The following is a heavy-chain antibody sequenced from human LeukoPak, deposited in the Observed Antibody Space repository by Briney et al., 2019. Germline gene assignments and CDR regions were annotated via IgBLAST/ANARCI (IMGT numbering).Heavy chain of an antibody. V-gene: IGHV1-69*10. CDR1: GCTFSSYA. Sequence: SVKVSCKASGCTFSSYAIRWVRQAPGQGLEWMGRIIPIFGIANYAQKFQGRVTITADKSTSTAYMELSSLRSEDTAVYYCARGRSTYYYYSYCMDVWGQGTTVTVSS. J-gene: IGHJ6*02. CDR2: IIPIFGIA. CDR3: ARGRSTYYYYSYCMDV. D-gene: IGHD1-26*01.